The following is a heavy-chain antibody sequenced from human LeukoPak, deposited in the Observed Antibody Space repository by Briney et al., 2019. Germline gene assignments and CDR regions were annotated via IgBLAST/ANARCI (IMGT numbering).Heavy chain of an antibody. D-gene: IGHD5-18*01. CDR3: ARGPGGRIQLVRWWFDP. Sequence: PGGSLRLSCAASGFTFSIYAMSWVRQPPGKGLEWIGEINHSGSTNYNPSLKSRVTISVDTSKNQFSLKLSSVTAADTAVYYCARGPGGRIQLVRWWFDPWGQGTLVTVSS. J-gene: IGHJ5*02. CDR2: INHSGST. V-gene: IGHV4-34*01. CDR1: GFTFSIYA.